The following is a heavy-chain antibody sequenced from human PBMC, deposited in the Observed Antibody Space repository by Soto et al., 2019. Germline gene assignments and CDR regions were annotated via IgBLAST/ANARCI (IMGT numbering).Heavy chain of an antibody. J-gene: IGHJ4*02. CDR1: GFTVSSNY. V-gene: IGHV3-66*01. D-gene: IGHD6-19*01. Sequence: TGGSLRLSCAASGFTVSSNYMSWVRQAPGKGLEWVSVIYSGGSTYYADSVKGRFTISRDNSKNTLYLQMNSLRDEDTAVYYCAREPGYSSGWYYYFDYWGKGTLVTVSS. CDR2: IYSGGST. CDR3: AREPGYSSGWYYYFDY.